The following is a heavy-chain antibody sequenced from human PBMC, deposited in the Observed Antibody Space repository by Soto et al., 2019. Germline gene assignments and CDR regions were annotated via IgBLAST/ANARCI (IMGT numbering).Heavy chain of an antibody. Sequence: QITLKESGPTQVKPTQTLTLTCTFSGFSLTTSGVGVGWFRQPPGEALEWLALIYWDDDQRYNPSLKTRLTIAKAPSTHQVILRKTNMDPVDTATYTSTHSPSLGSDARRNWFHPLGQGTQVIVPS. D-gene: IGHD3-10*01. V-gene: IGHV2-5*02. J-gene: IGHJ5*02. CDR2: IYWDDDQ. CDR3: THSPSLGSDARRNWFHP. CDR1: GFSLTTSGVG.